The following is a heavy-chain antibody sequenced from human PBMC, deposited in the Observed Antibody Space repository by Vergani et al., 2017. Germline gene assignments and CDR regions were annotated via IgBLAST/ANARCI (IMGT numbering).Heavy chain of an antibody. J-gene: IGHJ4*02. V-gene: IGHV3-30-3*01. Sequence: QVQLVESGGGVVQPGRSLRFSCAASGFTFSSYAMHWVRQAPGKGLEWVAVISYDGSNKYYADSVKGRFTISRENSKNTLYLQMNSLRAEDTAVYYCTKGSRGYTGYFFDYWGQGTLATVSS. CDR1: GFTFSSYA. CDR3: TKGSRGYTGYFFDY. D-gene: IGHD5-12*01. CDR2: ISYDGSNK.